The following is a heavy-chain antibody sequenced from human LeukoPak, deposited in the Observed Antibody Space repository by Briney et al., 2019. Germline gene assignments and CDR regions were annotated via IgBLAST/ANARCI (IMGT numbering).Heavy chain of an antibody. CDR3: ARVAARYVGMDV. V-gene: IGHV4-59*01. CDR1: GFIFSDS. Sequence: GSLRLSCTVSGFIFSDSWMAWIRQPPGKGLEWIGYIYYSGSTNYNPSLKSRVTISVDTSKKQVSLNLSSVTAADTAVYYCARVAARYVGMDVWGQGTTVTVSS. CDR2: IYYSGST. J-gene: IGHJ6*02. D-gene: IGHD6-6*01.